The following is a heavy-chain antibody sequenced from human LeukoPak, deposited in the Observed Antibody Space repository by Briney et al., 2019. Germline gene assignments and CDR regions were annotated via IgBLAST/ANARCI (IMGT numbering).Heavy chain of an antibody. Sequence: GGSLRLSCAASGFTFSTYAMTWVRQAPGKGLEWVSGLSGSGSTTYYADSVKGRFTISRDNSKNTLYLQMNSLRAGDTAIYYCARAPPYGGYYYYYYMDVWGKGTTGTVSS. CDR1: GFTFSTYA. D-gene: IGHD4/OR15-4a*01. CDR2: LSGSGSTT. CDR3: ARAPPYGGYYYYYYMDV. V-gene: IGHV3-23*01. J-gene: IGHJ6*03.